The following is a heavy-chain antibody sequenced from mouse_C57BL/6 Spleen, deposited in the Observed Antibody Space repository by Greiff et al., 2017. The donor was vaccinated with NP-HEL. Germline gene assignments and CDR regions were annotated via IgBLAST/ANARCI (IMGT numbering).Heavy chain of an antibody. D-gene: IGHD4-1*01. V-gene: IGHV5-17*01. J-gene: IGHJ2*01. CDR1: GFTFSDYG. CDR3: AREGGKTGTRDFDY. Sequence: EVQGVESGGGLVKPGGSLKLSCAASGFTFSDYGMHWVRQAPEKGLEWVAYISSGSSTIYYADTVKGRFTISRDNAKNTLFLQMTSLRSEDTAMYYCAREGGKTGTRDFDYWGQGTTLTVSS. CDR2: ISSGSSTI.